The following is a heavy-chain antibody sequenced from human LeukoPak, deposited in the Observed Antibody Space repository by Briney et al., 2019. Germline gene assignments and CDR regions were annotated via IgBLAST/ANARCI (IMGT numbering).Heavy chain of an antibody. J-gene: IGHJ4*02. Sequence: SETLSLTCTVSGYSISSGYYWGWIRQPPGKGLEWIGSIYHSGSTYYNPSLKSRVTISVDTSKNQFSLKLSSVTAADTAVYYCARALLTKGVYWGQGTLVTVSS. CDR1: GYSISSGYY. D-gene: IGHD1/OR15-1a*01. V-gene: IGHV4-38-2*02. CDR2: IYHSGST. CDR3: ARALLTKGVY.